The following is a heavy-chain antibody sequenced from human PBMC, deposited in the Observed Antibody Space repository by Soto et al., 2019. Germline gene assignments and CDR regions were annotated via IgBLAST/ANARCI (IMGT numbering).Heavy chain of an antibody. CDR3: ARDGVDCSGGSCSLLVP. CDR2: IIPILGIA. V-gene: IGHV1-69*08. CDR1: GGTFSSYT. Sequence: QVQLVQSGAEVKKPGSSVKVSCKASGGTFSSYTISWVRQAPGQGLEWMGRIIPILGIANYAQKFQGRVTITAEKSKSTAYMEMSSLRSEDTAVYYCARDGVDCSGGSCSLLVPWGQGTLVTVSS. J-gene: IGHJ5*02. D-gene: IGHD2-15*01.